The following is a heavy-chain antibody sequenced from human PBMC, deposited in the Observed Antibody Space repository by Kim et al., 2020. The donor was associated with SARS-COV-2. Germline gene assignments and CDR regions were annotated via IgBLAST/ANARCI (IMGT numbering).Heavy chain of an antibody. D-gene: IGHD3-22*01. J-gene: IGHJ5*02. CDR3: AVVTPYYSDSSGYYVGGIDP. CDR1: GGSISSYY. CDR2: IYYSGST. Sequence: SETLSLTCTVSGGSISSYYWSWIRQPPGKGLEWIGYIYYSGSTNYNPSLKSRVTISVDTSKNQSSLKLSSVNAADTAVDYCAVVTPYYSDSSGYYVGGIDPWGQGTLVTVSS. V-gene: IGHV4-59*13.